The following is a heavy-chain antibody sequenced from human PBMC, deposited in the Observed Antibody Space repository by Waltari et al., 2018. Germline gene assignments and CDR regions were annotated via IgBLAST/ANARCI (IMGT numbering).Heavy chain of an antibody. Sequence: QVQLVESGGGVVQPGGSLRLSCAASGFPFSSYGMHWVRQAPGKGLEWVAFIRYDGSNKYYADSVKGRFTISRDNSKNTLYLQMNSLRAEDTAVYYCAKDFFDSDDAFDIWGQGTMVTVSS. CDR2: IRYDGSNK. V-gene: IGHV3-30*02. D-gene: IGHD3-9*01. CDR3: AKDFFDSDDAFDI. CDR1: GFPFSSYG. J-gene: IGHJ3*02.